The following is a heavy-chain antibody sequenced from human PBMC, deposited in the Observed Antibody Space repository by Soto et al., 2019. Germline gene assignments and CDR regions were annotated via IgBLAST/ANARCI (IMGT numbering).Heavy chain of an antibody. CDR1: GYTFTIYG. Sequence: ASVKVSCKASGYTFTIYGISWVRQAPGQGLEWMGWISAYNGNTHYAQKLQGRVTMTTDTSTSTAYMELRSLRSGDTAVYYCARDIPLPNWNWWGNYYGLDVWGQGTTVTVSS. V-gene: IGHV1-18*01. J-gene: IGHJ6*02. D-gene: IGHD1-1*01. CDR3: ARDIPLPNWNWWGNYYGLDV. CDR2: ISAYNGNT.